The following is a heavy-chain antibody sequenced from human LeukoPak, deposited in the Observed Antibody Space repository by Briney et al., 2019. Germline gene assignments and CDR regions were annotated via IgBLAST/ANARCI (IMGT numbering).Heavy chain of an antibody. D-gene: IGHD3-10*01. J-gene: IGHJ6*03. CDR3: ASFPIYYGSGSYYLPYYYYMDV. V-gene: IGHV4-61*02. CDR2: IYTSGST. CDR1: GGSISSGSYY. Sequence: SQTLSLTCTVSGGSISSGSYYWSWIRQPAGKGLEWIGRIYTSGSTHYNPSRKSRVTISVDTSKNQFSLKLSSVTAADTAVYYCASFPIYYGSGSYYLPYYYYMDVWGKGTTVTVSS.